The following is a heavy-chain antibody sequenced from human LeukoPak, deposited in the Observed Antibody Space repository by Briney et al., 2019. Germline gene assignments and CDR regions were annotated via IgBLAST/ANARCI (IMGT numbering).Heavy chain of an antibody. D-gene: IGHD5-18*01. J-gene: IGHJ4*02. CDR2: IRSKTNSYAT. CDR3: ARDLGYSYGVDY. V-gene: IGHV3-73*01. Sequence: PGGSLRLSCAASGFTFSGSAMHWVRQASGKGLEWVGRIRSKTNSYATSYAASVKGRFALSRDDSKNTAYLQMNSLRAEDTAVYYCARDLGYSYGVDYWGQGTLVTVSS. CDR1: GFTFSGSA.